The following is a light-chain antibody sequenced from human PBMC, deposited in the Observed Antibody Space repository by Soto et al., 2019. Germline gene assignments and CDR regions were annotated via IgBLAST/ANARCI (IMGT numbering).Light chain of an antibody. CDR3: AAWDDSLNAVV. CDR2: SNN. CDR1: SSNIGSKA. Sequence: QSVLTQAPSVSDSPGQSITISCSGGSSNIGSKAVNWFQKFPGSAPKVLIFSNNQRPSGVPDRFSGSKSGTSASLAISGLKSEDEAEYSCAAWDDSLNAVVFGGGTKVTVL. V-gene: IGLV1-44*01. J-gene: IGLJ2*01.